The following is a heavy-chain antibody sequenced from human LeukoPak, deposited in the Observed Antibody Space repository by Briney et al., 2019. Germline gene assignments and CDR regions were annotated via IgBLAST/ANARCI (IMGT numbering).Heavy chain of an antibody. CDR3: GRHRGGYYDPSGGDY. D-gene: IGHD3-22*01. CDR2: ISGRGANT. CDR1: AFTSSNYA. V-gene: IGHV3-23*01. Sequence: GGPLRLSCAASAFTSSNYAMSWVGQAPGKGLEWVSAISGRGANTYYADSVKGRFTISRDNSKSTLFLQMNSRRAEDTAVYYCGRHRGGYYDPSGGDYWGQGSLVTASS. J-gene: IGHJ4*02.